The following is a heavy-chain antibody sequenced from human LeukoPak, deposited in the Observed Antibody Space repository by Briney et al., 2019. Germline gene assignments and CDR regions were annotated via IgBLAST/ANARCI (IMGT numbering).Heavy chain of an antibody. D-gene: IGHD2-21*02. CDR2: IYYSGST. CDR1: GDSISRSDSY. V-gene: IGHV4-39*07. CDR3: ARDQSSGDGIDY. Sequence: SETLSLTCSVSGDSISRSDSYWDWIRQPPGKGLEWIGTIYYSGSTNYNPSLKSRVTISVDTSKNQFSLKLSSVTAADTAVYYCARDQSSGDGIDYWGQGTLVTVSS. J-gene: IGHJ4*02.